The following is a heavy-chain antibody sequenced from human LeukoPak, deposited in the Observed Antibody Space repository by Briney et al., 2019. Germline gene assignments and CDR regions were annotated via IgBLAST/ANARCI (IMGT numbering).Heavy chain of an antibody. CDR1: GYTFTGYY. Sequence: ASLKVSCKASGYTFTGYYMHGVRQAPGQGLEWMGLINPSGGGTSYAQNFQGRVTMTRDTSTSTVYMELSSLRSEDTAVYYCVRGYCSSTSCFLYYYYMDVWGKGTTVTVSS. V-gene: IGHV1-46*01. D-gene: IGHD2-2*01. J-gene: IGHJ6*03. CDR3: VRGYCSSTSCFLYYYYMDV. CDR2: INPSGGGT.